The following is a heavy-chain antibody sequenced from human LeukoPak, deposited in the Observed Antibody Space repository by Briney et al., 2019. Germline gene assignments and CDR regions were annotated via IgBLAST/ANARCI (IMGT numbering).Heavy chain of an antibody. D-gene: IGHD1-26*01. Sequence: PGGSLRLSCAASGFTVSSNYMSWVRQAPGKGLEWVSVIYSGGSTYYADSVKGRFTISRDNSKNTLYLQMNSLRAEDTAVYYCARSTTRPSGSYYFDYWGQGTLVTVSS. CDR2: IYSGGST. CDR1: GFTVSSNY. V-gene: IGHV3-66*01. CDR3: ARSTTRPSGSYYFDY. J-gene: IGHJ4*02.